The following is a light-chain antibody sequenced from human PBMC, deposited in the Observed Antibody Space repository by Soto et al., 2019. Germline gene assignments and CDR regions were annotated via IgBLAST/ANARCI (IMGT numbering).Light chain of an antibody. CDR2: LGS. V-gene: IGKV2-28*01. CDR1: HVLRHRNGYNY. J-gene: IGKJ5*01. CDR3: MQALQTPPT. Sequence: DIVMTQSPLSLTVTPGGPASISCSXSHVLRHRNGYNYVDWYLQKAGQSPHLLIYLGSTRSSGVPDRFSGSGSGTDFTLTISRVEAEDVGVYYCMQALQTPPTFGQGTRLEI.